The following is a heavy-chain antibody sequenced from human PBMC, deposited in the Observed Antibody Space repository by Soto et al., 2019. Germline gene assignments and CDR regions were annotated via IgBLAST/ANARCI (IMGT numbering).Heavy chain of an antibody. CDR2: ISAYNGNT. D-gene: IGHD5-12*01. CDR3: ARDRVYSGYDYYYYGMDV. J-gene: IGHJ6*02. Sequence: GASVKVSCKASGYTFTSYGISWVRQAPGQGLEWMGWISAYNGNTNYAQKLQGRVTMTTDTSTSTAYMELRSLRSDDTAVYYCARDRVYSGYDYYYYGMDVWGQGTMVTVSS. V-gene: IGHV1-18*01. CDR1: GYTFTSYG.